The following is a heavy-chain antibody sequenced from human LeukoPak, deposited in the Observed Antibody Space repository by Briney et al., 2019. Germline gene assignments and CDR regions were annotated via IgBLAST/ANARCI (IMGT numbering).Heavy chain of an antibody. Sequence: KRSETLSLTCTVSGGSISSDYWSWIRQPPGKRLEWIGYVYNSGSTNYNPSLKSRVTISIDTSKNQFSLRLSSVTAADTAVYYCARGRRLFMIFGGSFDPWGQGTLVTVSS. CDR2: VYNSGST. CDR3: ARGRRLFMIFGGSFDP. CDR1: GGSISSDY. V-gene: IGHV4-59*01. J-gene: IGHJ5*02. D-gene: IGHD3/OR15-3a*01.